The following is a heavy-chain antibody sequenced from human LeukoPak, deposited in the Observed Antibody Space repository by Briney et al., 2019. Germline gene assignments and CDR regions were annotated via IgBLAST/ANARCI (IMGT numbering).Heavy chain of an antibody. Sequence: GGSLRLSCAASGFTVSSNYMSWVRQAPGQGLEWVSVIYTGGNTYYADSVKGRFTISRDHSKNTLYLQMNSLRVEDTAVYYCAKDGVGYTYYDFWSGYPYFDYWGQGTLVTVSS. V-gene: IGHV3-53*01. J-gene: IGHJ4*02. D-gene: IGHD3-3*01. CDR2: IYTGGNT. CDR1: GFTVSSNY. CDR3: AKDGVGYTYYDFWSGYPYFDY.